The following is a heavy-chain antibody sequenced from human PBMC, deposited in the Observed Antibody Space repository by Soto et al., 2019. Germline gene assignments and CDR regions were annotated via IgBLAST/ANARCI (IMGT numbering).Heavy chain of an antibody. V-gene: IGHV1-18*01. CDR1: GYTFTSYG. CDR3: ARDWIKTYYYGSGTYYN. J-gene: IGHJ4*02. CDR2: ISAYNGNT. D-gene: IGHD3-10*01. Sequence: ASVKVSCKASGYTFTSYGISWVRQAPGQGLEWMGWISAYNGNTNYAQKLQGRVTMTTDTSTSTAYMELRSLRSDDTAVYYCARDWIKTYYYGSGTYYNWGQGTLVTVSS.